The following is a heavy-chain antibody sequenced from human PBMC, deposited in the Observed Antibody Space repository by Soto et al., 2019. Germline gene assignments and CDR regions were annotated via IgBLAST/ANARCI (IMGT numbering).Heavy chain of an antibody. CDR1: GYSFTSYW. D-gene: IGHD3-9*01. J-gene: IGHJ5*02. CDR2: IDPSDSYT. CDR3: ARHAGLRYFDWLSTNWFDP. Sequence: GESLKISCKGSGYSFTSYWISWVRQMPGKGLEWMGRIDPSDSYTNYSPSFQGHVTISADKSISTAYLQWSSLKASDTAMYYCARHAGLRYFDWLSTNWFDPWGQGTLVTVSS. V-gene: IGHV5-10-1*01.